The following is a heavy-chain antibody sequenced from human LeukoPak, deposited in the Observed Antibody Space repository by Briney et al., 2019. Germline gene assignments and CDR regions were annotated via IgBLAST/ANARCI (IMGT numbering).Heavy chain of an antibody. Sequence: PGGSLRLSCAASGFTFSSHSMSWVRQSPGKGLEWVSSISSSGSYIYYSDSVKGRFLISRDNAKNSMFLQMNSLRAEDTAVYYCAREWELSFDYWGQGTLVSVSS. V-gene: IGHV3-21*01. CDR1: GFTFSSHS. D-gene: IGHD1-26*01. J-gene: IGHJ4*02. CDR3: AREWELSFDY. CDR2: ISSSGSYI.